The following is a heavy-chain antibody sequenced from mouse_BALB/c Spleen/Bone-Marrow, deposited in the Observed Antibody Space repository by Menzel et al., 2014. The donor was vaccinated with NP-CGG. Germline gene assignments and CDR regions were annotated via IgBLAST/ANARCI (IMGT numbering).Heavy chain of an antibody. CDR1: GYALTSYN. D-gene: IGHD2-1*01. V-gene: IGHV1S135*01. CDR3: ASCGNYEAWFAY. Sequence: ESGPELVKPGASVKVSCKASGYALTSYNIYWVKQSHGKSLEWIGYIDPYNGDTNYNQKFKVKATLTVDKSSSTAYMHLNSLTSEDSAVYYCASCGNYEAWFAYWGQGTLVTVSA. CDR2: IDPYNGDT. J-gene: IGHJ3*01.